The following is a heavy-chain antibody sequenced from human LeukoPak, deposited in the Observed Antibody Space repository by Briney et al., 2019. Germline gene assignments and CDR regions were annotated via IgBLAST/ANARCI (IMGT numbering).Heavy chain of an antibody. V-gene: IGHV3-11*06. Sequence: PGGTLRLSCAASGFTFSDYYMSWIRQAPGKGLEWVSYISSSSSYTNYADSVKGRFTISRDNAKNSLYLQMNSLRPEDTAVYYCAKEKLPSGYSFLTDYWGQGTLVTVSS. CDR2: ISSSSSYT. CDR1: GFTFSDYY. J-gene: IGHJ4*02. CDR3: AKEKLPSGYSFLTDY. D-gene: IGHD5-18*01.